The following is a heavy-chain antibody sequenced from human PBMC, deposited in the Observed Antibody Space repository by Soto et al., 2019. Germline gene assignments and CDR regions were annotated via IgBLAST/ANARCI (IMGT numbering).Heavy chain of an antibody. Sequence: ASVKVSCKASGYTFTGYYMHWVRQAPEQGLEWMGWINPNSGGTNYAQKFQGWVTMTRDTSISTAYMELSRLRSDDTAVYYCARGVRTAAAGIGCDYWGQGTLVTVSS. J-gene: IGHJ4*02. CDR1: GYTFTGYY. V-gene: IGHV1-2*04. D-gene: IGHD6-13*01. CDR2: INPNSGGT. CDR3: ARGVRTAAAGIGCDY.